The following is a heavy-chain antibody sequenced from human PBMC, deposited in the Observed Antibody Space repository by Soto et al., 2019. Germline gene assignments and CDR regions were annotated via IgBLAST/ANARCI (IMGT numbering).Heavy chain of an antibody. Sequence: GGSLRLSCAASGFTFSSYAMSWVRQAPGKGLEWVSAISGSGGSTYYADSVKGRFTISRDNSKNTLYLQMNSLRAEDTAVYYCAKGYCSSTSCYLVLFDYWGQGTLVTVSS. CDR3: AKGYCSSTSCYLVLFDY. D-gene: IGHD2-2*01. J-gene: IGHJ4*02. CDR1: GFTFSSYA. CDR2: ISGSGGST. V-gene: IGHV3-23*01.